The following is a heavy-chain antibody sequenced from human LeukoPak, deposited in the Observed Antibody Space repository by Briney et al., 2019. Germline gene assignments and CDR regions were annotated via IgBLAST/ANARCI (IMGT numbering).Heavy chain of an antibody. CDR3: ARDYYHNNYYMDA. Sequence: HTGGSLRLSCAASGFTFSSYWMSWVRQAPGKGLEWVANIKQDGSEKYYVDSVKGRFTISRDNAKNSLYLQMNSLRAEDTAVYYCARDYYHNNYYMDAWGKGTTVTVSS. CDR1: GFTFSSYW. V-gene: IGHV3-7*01. D-gene: IGHD3-22*01. J-gene: IGHJ6*03. CDR2: IKQDGSEK.